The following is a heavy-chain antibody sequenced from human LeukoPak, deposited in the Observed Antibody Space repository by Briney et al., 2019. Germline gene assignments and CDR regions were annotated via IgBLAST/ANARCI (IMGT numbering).Heavy chain of an antibody. J-gene: IGHJ4*02. CDR3: ARDGDEAAGTG. D-gene: IGHD6-13*01. CDR1: GFTFSSYE. CDR2: ISSSGSTI. Sequence: GGSLRLSCAASGFTFSSYEMNWVRQAPGKGLEWGSYISSSGSTIYYAEPVKGRFTISRDNAKNSLYLQMNSLRAEDTAVYYCARDGDEAAGTGWGQGTLVTVSS. V-gene: IGHV3-48*03.